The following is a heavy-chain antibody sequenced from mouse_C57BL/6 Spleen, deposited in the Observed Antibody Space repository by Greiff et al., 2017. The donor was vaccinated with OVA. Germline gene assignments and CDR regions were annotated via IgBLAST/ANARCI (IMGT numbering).Heavy chain of an antibody. CDR2: INPNNGGT. CDR3: ARGSSYDY. Sequence: EVKLQQSGPELVKPGASVKISCKASGYTFTDYYMNWVKQSHGKSLEWIGDINPNNGGTSYNQKFKGKATLTVDKSSSTAYMELRSLTSEDSAVYYCARGSSYDYWGQGTTLTVSS. CDR1: GYTFTDYY. J-gene: IGHJ2*01. D-gene: IGHD1-1*01. V-gene: IGHV1-26*01.